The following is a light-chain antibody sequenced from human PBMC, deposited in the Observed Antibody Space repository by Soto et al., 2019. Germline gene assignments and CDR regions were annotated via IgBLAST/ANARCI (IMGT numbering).Light chain of an antibody. V-gene: IGKV1-9*01. CDR2: GAS. Sequence: DIQLTQSPPTLSASVGDRVTITCRASQSIRYYLAWYQQMPGKAPKLLIYGASSLQSGVPSRFSGSGSGTEFTLTISSLQPEDFATYYCQQLNTYPITFGLGTRLEIK. J-gene: IGKJ5*01. CDR3: QQLNTYPIT. CDR1: QSIRYY.